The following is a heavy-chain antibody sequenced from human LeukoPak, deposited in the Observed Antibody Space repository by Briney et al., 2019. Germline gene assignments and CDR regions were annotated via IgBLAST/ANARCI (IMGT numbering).Heavy chain of an antibody. D-gene: IGHD6-19*01. V-gene: IGHV4-59*01. CDR3: ARGYGPNSSGWDS. Sequence: ETLSLTCAVSGGSIRSNYWSWIRQPPGKGLEWIGYIYYSGSTNYNPSLKSRVTISVDTSKKQFSLTLSSVTPADTAVYYCARGYGPNSSGWDSWGQGTLVSVSS. CDR1: GGSIRSNY. J-gene: IGHJ4*02. CDR2: IYYSGST.